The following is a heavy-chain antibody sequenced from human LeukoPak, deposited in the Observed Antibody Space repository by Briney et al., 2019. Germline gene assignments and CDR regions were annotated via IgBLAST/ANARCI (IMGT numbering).Heavy chain of an antibody. Sequence: GSLRLSCAASGFTVSSNYMSWVRQAPGKGLEWVSVIYSGGSTYYADSVKGRFTISRDNSKNTLYLQMNSLRAEDTAVYYCAKSRSRRYDYGGRDFDYWGQGTLVTVSS. CDR3: AKSRSRRYDYGGRDFDY. CDR2: IYSGGST. J-gene: IGHJ4*02. D-gene: IGHD4-23*01. CDR1: GFTVSSNY. V-gene: IGHV3-66*01.